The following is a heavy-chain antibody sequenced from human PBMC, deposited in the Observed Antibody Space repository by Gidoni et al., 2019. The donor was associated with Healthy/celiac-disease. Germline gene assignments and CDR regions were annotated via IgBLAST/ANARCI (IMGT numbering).Heavy chain of an antibody. J-gene: IGHJ6*02. CDR1: GGPISSYY. Sequence: QVQLQESGPGLVKPSETLSLTCTVSGGPISSYYWSWYRQPPGKGLEWIVYIYYSGSTNYNPSLKSRVTISVDTSKNQFSLKLSSVTAADTAVYYCARGDYYDSSGYYYPSLYYYYGMDVWGQGTTVTVSS. V-gene: IGHV4-59*01. D-gene: IGHD3-22*01. CDR2: IYYSGST. CDR3: ARGDYYDSSGYYYPSLYYYYGMDV.